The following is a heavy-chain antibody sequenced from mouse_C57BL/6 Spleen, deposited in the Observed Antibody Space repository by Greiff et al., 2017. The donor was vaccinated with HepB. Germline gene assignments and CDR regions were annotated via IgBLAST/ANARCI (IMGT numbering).Heavy chain of an antibody. CDR2: ISSGSSTI. D-gene: IGHD1-1*01. V-gene: IGHV5-17*01. CDR1: GFTFSDYG. Sequence: EVQVVESGGGLVKPGGSLKLSCAASGFTFSDYGMHWVRQAPEKGLEWVAYISSGSSTIYYADTVKGRFTISRDNAKNTLFLQMTSLRSEDTAMYYCARPPYYYGSSYYAMDYWGQGTSVTVSS. J-gene: IGHJ4*01. CDR3: ARPPYYYGSSYYAMDY.